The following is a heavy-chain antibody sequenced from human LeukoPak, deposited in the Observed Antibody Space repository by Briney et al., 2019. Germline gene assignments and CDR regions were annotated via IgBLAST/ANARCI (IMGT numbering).Heavy chain of an antibody. CDR2: ISSSSSYI. D-gene: IGHD2-2*01. J-gene: IGHJ6*02. CDR3: ARDPIVVVPAAMGYYYGMDV. V-gene: IGHV3-21*01. CDR1: GFTLSCYS. Sequence: PGGSLRLSCAASGFTLSCYSMNWVRQAPGKGLEWVSSISSSSSYIYYADSVKGRFTISRDNAKNSLYLQMNSLRAEDTAVYYCARDPIVVVPAAMGYYYGMDVWGQGTTVTVSS.